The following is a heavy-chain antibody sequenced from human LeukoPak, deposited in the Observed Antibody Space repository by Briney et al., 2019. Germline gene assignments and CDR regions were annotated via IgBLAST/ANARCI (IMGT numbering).Heavy chain of an antibody. CDR1: GGSFSGYF. CDR2: IYTSGST. V-gene: IGHV4-59*10. D-gene: IGHD6-13*01. Sequence: SGTLSLTCAVYGGSFSGYFWSWIRQPAGKGLEWIGRIYTSGSTNYNPSLKSRVTMSVDTSKNQFSLKLSSVTAADTAVYYCARGDSSSWIFDYWGQGTLVTVSS. CDR3: ARGDSSSWIFDY. J-gene: IGHJ4*02.